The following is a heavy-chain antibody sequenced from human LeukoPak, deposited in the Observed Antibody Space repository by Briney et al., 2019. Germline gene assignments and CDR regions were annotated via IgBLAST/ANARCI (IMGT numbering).Heavy chain of an antibody. CDR1: GFTFDDYA. J-gene: IGHJ4*02. D-gene: IGHD6-13*01. CDR2: ISWNSGSI. Sequence: GGSLRLSCAASGFTFDDYAMHWVRQAPGKGLEWVSGISWNSGSIGYADSVKGRFTISRDNAKNSLYLQMNSLRAEDTALYYCAKGVGSWRRYSFDYWGQGTLVTVSS. CDR3: AKGVGSWRRYSFDY. V-gene: IGHV3-9*01.